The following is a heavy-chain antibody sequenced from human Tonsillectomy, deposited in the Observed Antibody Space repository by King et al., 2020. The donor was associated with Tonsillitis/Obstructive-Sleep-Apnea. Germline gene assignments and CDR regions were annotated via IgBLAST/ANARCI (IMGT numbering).Heavy chain of an antibody. D-gene: IGHD3-3*01. CDR1: GGSISSYY. Sequence: VQLQESGPGLVKPSETLSLTCTVSGGSISSYYWSWIRQPPGKGLEWIGYIYYSGSTNYNPSLKSRVPISVDTSKNQFSLKLSSVTAADTAVYYCARGPPITIFGEGAFDIGGQGTMVTVSS. V-gene: IGHV4-59*01. J-gene: IGHJ3*02. CDR3: ARGPPITIFGEGAFDI. CDR2: IYYSGST.